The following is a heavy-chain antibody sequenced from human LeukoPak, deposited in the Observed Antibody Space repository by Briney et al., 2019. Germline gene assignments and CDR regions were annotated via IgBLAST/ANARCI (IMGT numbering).Heavy chain of an antibody. CDR2: ICNSGGT. D-gene: IGHD3-10*01. Sequence: SGSLTLSCTVSGGSFSSSDFYWGWMGQPPGKGLVWIGVICNSGGTSYNPSLKSRLTISVDTSKNHSSLKLSSVTGADTAIYYCARIDKGINAAHFDYWGQGTLVTVSS. V-gene: IGHV4-39*01. CDR1: GGSFSSSDFY. CDR3: ARIDKGINAAHFDY. J-gene: IGHJ4*02.